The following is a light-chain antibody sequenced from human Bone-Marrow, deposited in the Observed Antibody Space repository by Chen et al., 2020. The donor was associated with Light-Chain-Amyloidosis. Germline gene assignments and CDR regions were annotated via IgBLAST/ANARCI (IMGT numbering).Light chain of an antibody. J-gene: IGLJ2*01. Sequence: SYELPPPPSVSVSPGPTARITCSGDDLPTKYAYWYQQKPGKAPVLVIHRDTERPSGISERFSGSSSGTTATLTISGVQAEDEADYHCQSADSSGTYEVIFGGGTKLTVL. CDR1: DLPTKY. V-gene: IGLV3-25*03. CDR2: RDT. CDR3: QSADSSGTYEVI.